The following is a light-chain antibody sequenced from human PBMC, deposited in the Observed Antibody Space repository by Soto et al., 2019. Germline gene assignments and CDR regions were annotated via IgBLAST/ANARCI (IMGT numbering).Light chain of an antibody. J-gene: IGLJ1*01. CDR1: SSDIGDL. Sequence: QSVLTQPASVSGSPGQSITISCTGTSSDIGDLVSWYEQHPGRAPKLIIYAVTNRPSGVSNRFSGSKSGNTASLTISGLQAEDEADFYCSSYTSSTTFYVFGSGTRSPS. CDR3: SSYTSSTTFYV. V-gene: IGLV2-14*01. CDR2: AVT.